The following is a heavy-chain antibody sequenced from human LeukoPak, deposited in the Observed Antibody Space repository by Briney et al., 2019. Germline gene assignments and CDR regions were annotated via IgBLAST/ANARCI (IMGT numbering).Heavy chain of an antibody. J-gene: IGHJ4*02. CDR1: GAPFSGYY. D-gene: IGHD3-3*01. V-gene: IGHV4-4*07. Sequence: SETLSLTCSVSGAPFSGYYWGWIRQAAGTGLEWLGRIYTNGRPDYNPSLRSRVTMSVDTSKNQFTLKLSSVTAADTAVHYCAREARDYEGSGYQYENWGQGTLVTVSS. CDR2: IYTNGRP. CDR3: AREARDYEGSGYQYEN.